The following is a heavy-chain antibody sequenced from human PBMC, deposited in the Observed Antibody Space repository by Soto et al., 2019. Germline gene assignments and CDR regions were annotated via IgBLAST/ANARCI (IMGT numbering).Heavy chain of an antibody. CDR1: GFKSVDYA. J-gene: IGHJ4*01. CDR2: ISGTGART. V-gene: IGHV3-23*01. D-gene: IGHD6-19*01. CDR3: ARDPSPYTSGWYGIDF. Sequence: GGSLRLSCAASGFKSVDYAMGWVRQAPGKGLEWVAAISGTGARTFYDDSVKGRFTISRDNSRSTLYLQVYSLRREDTAMYYCARDPSPYTSGWYGIDFWGHGTLVTVSS.